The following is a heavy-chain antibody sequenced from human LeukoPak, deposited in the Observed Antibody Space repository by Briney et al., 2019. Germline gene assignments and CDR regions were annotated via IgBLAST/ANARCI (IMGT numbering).Heavy chain of an antibody. CDR2: NFFHDGTT. CDR1: GYTFTSYG. D-gene: IGHD3-10*01. V-gene: IGHV1-18*01. Sequence: ASVKVSCKASGYTFTSYGISWVRQAPGQGLEWMGINFFHDGTTSNTQKFPGRLTMTRDTSTSTVYMELSSLRSEGTAVYYCARDSGNYHYDMDVWGQGTTVIVSS. J-gene: IGHJ6*02. CDR3: ARDSGNYHYDMDV.